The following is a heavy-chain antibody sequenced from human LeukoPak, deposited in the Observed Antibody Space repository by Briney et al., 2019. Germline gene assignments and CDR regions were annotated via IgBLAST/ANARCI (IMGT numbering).Heavy chain of an antibody. Sequence: GGSLRLSCAASGFTFSSYWMHRVRQAPGKGLVWVSRINSDGSSTSYADSVKGRFTISRDNAKNTLYLQMNSLRAEDTAVYYCARDRCSGGSCYTGDAFDIWGQGTMVTVSS. CDR1: GFTFSSYW. J-gene: IGHJ3*02. D-gene: IGHD2-15*01. V-gene: IGHV3-74*01. CDR2: INSDGSST. CDR3: ARDRCSGGSCYTGDAFDI.